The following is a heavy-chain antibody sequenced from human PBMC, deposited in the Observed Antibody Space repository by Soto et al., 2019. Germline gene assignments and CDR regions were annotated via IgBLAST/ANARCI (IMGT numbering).Heavy chain of an antibody. J-gene: IGHJ6*02. D-gene: IGHD2-21*01. V-gene: IGHV3-30*18. CDR1: GFTFSSYG. CDR2: ISFDGSNK. Sequence: QVQLEESGGGVVQPGRSLRLSCAASGFTFSSYGMHWVRQAPGKGLEWVAIISFDGSNKYYADSVKGRFTISRDTSNNTLYLQMNSLRAEDTAVYYCAKEGLDQNYYYYYGMDVWGQGTTVTVSS. CDR3: AKEGLDQNYYYYYGMDV.